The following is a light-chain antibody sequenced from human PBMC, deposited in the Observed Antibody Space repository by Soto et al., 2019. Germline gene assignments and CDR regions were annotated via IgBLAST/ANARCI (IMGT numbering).Light chain of an antibody. CDR3: SSYTNSGTVV. J-gene: IGLJ2*01. Sequence: QSVLTQPASVSGSPGQSITISCTGTSSNVGGYHYVSWYQQHPGKAPKLMIYDVSNRPSGVSNRFSGSKSGNTASLTISGVQAEDEADYYCSSYTNSGTVVFGGGTKLTVL. V-gene: IGLV2-14*03. CDR1: SSNVGGYHY. CDR2: DVS.